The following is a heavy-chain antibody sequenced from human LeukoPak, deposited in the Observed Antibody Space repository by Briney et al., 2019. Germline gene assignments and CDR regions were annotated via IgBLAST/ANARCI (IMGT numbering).Heavy chain of an antibody. V-gene: IGHV4-59*01. CDR1: GGSISSYY. J-gene: IGHJ3*02. D-gene: IGHD6-25*01. CDR3: ARTPRRLRGPSAFDI. Sequence: SETLSLTCTVSGGSISSYYWSWIRQPPGKGLEWIGYICYSGSTNYNPSLKSRVTISVDTSKNQFSLKLSSVTAADTAVYYCARTPRRLRGPSAFDIWGQGTMVTVSS. CDR2: ICYSGST.